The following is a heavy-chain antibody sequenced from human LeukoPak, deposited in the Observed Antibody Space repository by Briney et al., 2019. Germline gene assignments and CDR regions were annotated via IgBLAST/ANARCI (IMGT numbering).Heavy chain of an antibody. J-gene: IGHJ4*02. V-gene: IGHV3-21*01. CDR1: GFTFSNYR. D-gene: IGHD3-9*01. CDR3: SKGARPYFVWLLYTNGFDY. Sequence: GGSLRLSCAASGFTFSNYRMNWVRQAPGKGLEWVSSISSSSIYIYYADSVKGRFTISRDNSKNTLYLQMNSLRAEDTAVYYCSKGARPYFVWLLYTNGFDYWGQGTLVTVSS. CDR2: ISSSSIYI.